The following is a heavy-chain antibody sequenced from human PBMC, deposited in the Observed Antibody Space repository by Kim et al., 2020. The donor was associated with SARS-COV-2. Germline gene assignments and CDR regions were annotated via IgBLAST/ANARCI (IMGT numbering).Heavy chain of an antibody. Sequence: SEKYNVDAVKGRVTSSRDNAKNSRYLQMNGLRAEDTAVYYCARLITMMTNWGQGTLVTVSS. CDR2: SEK. V-gene: IGHV3-7*01. CDR3: ARLITMMTN. J-gene: IGHJ4*02. D-gene: IGHD3-22*01.